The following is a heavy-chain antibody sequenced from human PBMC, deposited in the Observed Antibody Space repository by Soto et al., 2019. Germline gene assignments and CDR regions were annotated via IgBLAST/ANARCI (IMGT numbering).Heavy chain of an antibody. V-gene: IGHV3-48*02. CDR2: ISGSSSTI. J-gene: IGHJ5*01. D-gene: IGHD3-22*01. CDR1: GFSFSVYS. CDR3: ARESSGYPDS. Sequence: EVQLVESGGGLVQPGGSLRLSCAASGFSFSVYSMNWVRQAPGKGLEWVSYISGSSSTIYYADSVKGRFTISRDNAKNSLYLQLSSLRDEDTAIYYCARESSGYPDSWGHGTLVTVSS.